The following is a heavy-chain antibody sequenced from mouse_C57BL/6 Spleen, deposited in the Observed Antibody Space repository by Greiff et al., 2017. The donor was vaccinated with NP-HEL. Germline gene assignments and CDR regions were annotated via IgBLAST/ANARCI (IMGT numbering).Heavy chain of an antibody. Sequence: QVQLQQSGAELARPGASVKLSCKASGYTFTSYGISWVKQRTGQGLEWIGEIYPRSGNTYYNEKFKGKATLTADKSSSTAYMELRSLTSEDSAVYFCARSEDYDYGVSYYFDYWGQGTTLTVSS. J-gene: IGHJ2*01. CDR1: GYTFTSYG. CDR2: IYPRSGNT. D-gene: IGHD2-4*01. CDR3: ARSEDYDYGVSYYFDY. V-gene: IGHV1-81*01.